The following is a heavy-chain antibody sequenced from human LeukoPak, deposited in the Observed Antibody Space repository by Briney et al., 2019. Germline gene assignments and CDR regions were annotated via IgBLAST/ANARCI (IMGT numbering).Heavy chain of an antibody. J-gene: IGHJ4*02. Sequence: GGSLRLSCAASGFTFSRYGMYWVRQAPGMGLEWVAVILYDGSKEHYADSVKGRFTISRDNTKNTLYLQMNSLRAEDTAVYFCAKAGSGADFDNWGQGTLVTVSS. CDR3: AKAGSGADFDN. CDR2: ILYDGSKE. CDR1: GFTFSRYG. D-gene: IGHD2-8*02. V-gene: IGHV3-30*18.